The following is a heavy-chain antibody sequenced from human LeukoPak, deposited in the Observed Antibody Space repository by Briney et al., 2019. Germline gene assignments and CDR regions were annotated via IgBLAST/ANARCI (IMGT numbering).Heavy chain of an antibody. CDR2: IKSDGSFT. V-gene: IGHV3-74*01. Sequence: GGSLRLSCAASGFTFSNYWMHWVRQAPGEGLVWVSHIKSDGSFTNYADSVKGRFTISRDNAKNTLYLQMNSLRAEDTAVYYCARGGHWFDPWGQGTPVTVSS. CDR1: GFTFSNYW. CDR3: ARGGHWFDP. J-gene: IGHJ5*02. D-gene: IGHD3-10*01.